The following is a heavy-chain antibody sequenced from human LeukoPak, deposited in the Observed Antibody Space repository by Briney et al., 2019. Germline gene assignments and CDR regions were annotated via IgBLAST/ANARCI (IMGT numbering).Heavy chain of an antibody. J-gene: IGHJ6*03. CDR3: ARGPDCTGQLVCYYYYYMDV. V-gene: IGHV4-34*01. Sequence: SDTLSLTYAVYGGSFSGYYWSWIPQPPGKGRECMGEINHSGSTNYTPSLKSRVTISVDTYKHQLSLQLSSVTAADTAVYYCARGPDCTGQLVCYYYYYMDVWGKGTTVTVSS. CDR2: INHSGST. CDR1: GGSFSGYY. D-gene: IGHD6-6*01.